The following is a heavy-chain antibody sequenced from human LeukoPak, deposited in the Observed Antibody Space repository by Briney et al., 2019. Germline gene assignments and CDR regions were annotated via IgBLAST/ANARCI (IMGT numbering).Heavy chain of an antibody. J-gene: IGHJ6*02. V-gene: IGHV4-34*01. D-gene: IGHD1-26*01. CDR3: ARGRIVGATPYYYCGLDV. CDR2: INHSGST. Sequence: SETLSLTSTVYGGSFSGNYWSWIRQPPGKGLEWIGDINHSGSTNYNPSLKSRVTMSVDTYKTQFSLKLRSVTAADTAVYYCARGRIVGATPYYYCGLDVWGQGTTVTVSS. CDR1: GGSFSGNY.